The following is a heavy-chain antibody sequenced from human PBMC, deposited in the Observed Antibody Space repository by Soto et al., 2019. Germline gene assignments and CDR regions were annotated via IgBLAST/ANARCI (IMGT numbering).Heavy chain of an antibody. D-gene: IGHD3-22*01. V-gene: IGHV3-30-3*01. CDR3: ARDTMYYYDSSGYLEN. CDR1: GFTFSSYA. Sequence: QPGGSLRLSCTASGFTFSSYAMHWVRQAPGKGLEWVAVISYDGSNKYYADSVKGRFTISRDNSKNTLYLQMNSLRAEDTAVYYCARDTMYYYDSSGYLENWGQGTLVTVSS. CDR2: ISYDGSNK. J-gene: IGHJ4*02.